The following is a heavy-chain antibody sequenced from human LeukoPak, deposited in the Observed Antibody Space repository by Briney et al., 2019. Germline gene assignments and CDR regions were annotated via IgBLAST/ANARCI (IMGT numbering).Heavy chain of an antibody. V-gene: IGHV3-30*04. CDR3: ARGRSGDIVATIFDY. CDR1: GFTFSSYA. Sequence: GGSLRLSCAASGFTFSSYAMHWVRQAPGKGLEWVAVISYDGSNEYYADSVKGRFTVSRDNSKNTLYLQMNSLRAEETAVYYCARGRSGDIVATIFDYWGQGTLVTVSS. D-gene: IGHD5-12*01. CDR2: ISYDGSNE. J-gene: IGHJ4*02.